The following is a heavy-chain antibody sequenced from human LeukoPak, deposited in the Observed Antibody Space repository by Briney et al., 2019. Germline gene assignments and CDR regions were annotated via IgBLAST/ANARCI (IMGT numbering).Heavy chain of an antibody. CDR3: ATITQDWERNY. Sequence: ASVKVSCNASRYTITGYYIHWVRQAPGQGLEWMGWIDPTSGGSTYAQEFQGRVTMIRDTSISTAYMELSSLRSDDTAVYYCATITQDWERNYWGQGTLVTVSS. D-gene: IGHD3/OR15-3a*01. CDR2: IDPTSGGS. V-gene: IGHV1-2*02. CDR1: RYTITGYY. J-gene: IGHJ4*02.